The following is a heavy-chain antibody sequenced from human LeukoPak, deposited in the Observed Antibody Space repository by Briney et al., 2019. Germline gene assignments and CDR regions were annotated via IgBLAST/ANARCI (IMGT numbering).Heavy chain of an antibody. CDR3: ARVRYCSSTSCYRRSWFDP. D-gene: IGHD2-2*02. Sequence: SVKVSCKASGGTFSSYAISWVRQAPGQGLEWMGGIIPIFGTANYAQKFQGRVTITTDESTSTAYMELSSLRSEDTAVYYCARVRYCSSTSCYRRSWFDPWGQGTLVTVSS. CDR2: IIPIFGTA. J-gene: IGHJ5*02. CDR1: GGTFSSYA. V-gene: IGHV1-69*05.